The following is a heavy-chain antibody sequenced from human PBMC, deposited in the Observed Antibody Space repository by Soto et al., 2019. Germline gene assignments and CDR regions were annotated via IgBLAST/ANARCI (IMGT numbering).Heavy chain of an antibody. V-gene: IGHV1-8*01. CDR2: MTPNTGNS. Sequence: QVQLVQSGAEVRKPGASVKVSCEASGYTFTSYDIYWVRQATGQGLEWMGWMTPNTGNSAYAHKFQGRVTMTSDTSISTAHMELSSLRSEDTAVYYCARRAETNGWNGFGADKYYFDFWGQGTLVTVSS. J-gene: IGHJ4*02. D-gene: IGHD1-1*01. CDR3: ARRAETNGWNGFGADKYYFDF. CDR1: GYTFTSYD.